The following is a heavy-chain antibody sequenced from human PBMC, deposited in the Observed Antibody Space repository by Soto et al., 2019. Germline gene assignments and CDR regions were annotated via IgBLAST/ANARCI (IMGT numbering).Heavy chain of an antibody. D-gene: IGHD2-15*01. J-gene: IGHJ6*02. CDR3: AYLPCSGGSCYWFSFSGMDV. V-gene: IGHV2-5*02. CDR2: IYWDADK. CDR1: GFSLSTSGVG. Sequence: QITLKESGPTLVKPTQTLTLTYTFSGFSLSTSGVGVAWIRQPPGEALEWLALIYWDADKRYRPSLESRLTITKDTSKNEVVLTMTNMDSVDTATYYCAYLPCSGGSCYWFSFSGMDVWGQGTTVTVSS.